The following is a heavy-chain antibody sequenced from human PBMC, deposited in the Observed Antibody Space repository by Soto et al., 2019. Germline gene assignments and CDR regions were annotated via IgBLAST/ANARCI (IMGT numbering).Heavy chain of an antibody. CDR1: GGSISSYY. D-gene: IGHD3-3*01. CDR2: IYYSGST. Sequence: SETLSLTCTVSGGSISSYYWSWIRQPPGKGLEWIGYIYYSGSTNYNPSLKSRVTISVDTSKNQFSLKLSSVTAADTAVYYCAKSYFDFWSGYHGWFDPWGQGTLVPVSS. CDR3: AKSYFDFWSGYHGWFDP. V-gene: IGHV4-59*08. J-gene: IGHJ5*02.